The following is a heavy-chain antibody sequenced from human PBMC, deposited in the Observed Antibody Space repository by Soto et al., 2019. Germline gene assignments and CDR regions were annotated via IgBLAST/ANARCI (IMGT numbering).Heavy chain of an antibody. CDR2: MNPNSGNT. D-gene: IGHD3-16*01. CDR1: GYTFTSYD. V-gene: IGHV1-8*01. Sequence: ASVKVSCKASGYTFTSYDINWVRQATGQGLEWMGWMNPNSGNTGYAQKFQGRVTMTRNTSISTAYMELSSLRSEDTAVYYCARVGVEYYYYYYMDVWGKGTTVTVSS. J-gene: IGHJ6*03. CDR3: ARVGVEYYYYYYMDV.